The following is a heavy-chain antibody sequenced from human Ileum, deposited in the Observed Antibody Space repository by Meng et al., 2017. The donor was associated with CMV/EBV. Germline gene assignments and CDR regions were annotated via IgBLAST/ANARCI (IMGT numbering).Heavy chain of an antibody. CDR3: ARATPTYASSGYRYDH. J-gene: IGHJ4*02. V-gene: IGHV4-4*07. D-gene: IGHD3-22*01. CDR2: VYSSGST. CDR1: GGSISGYY. Sequence: QVELQESGPGLVKPSETLSLTCTVSGGSISGYYWSWIRQPATKGLEWIGRVYSSGSTDYNPSLQSRISISVDTSRNHFSLQMRSVTAADTAVYYCARATPTYASSGYRYDHWGQGTLVTVSS.